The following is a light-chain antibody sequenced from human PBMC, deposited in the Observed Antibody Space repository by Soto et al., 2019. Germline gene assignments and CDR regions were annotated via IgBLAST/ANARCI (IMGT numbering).Light chain of an antibody. CDR2: EVT. CDR1: SSDVGGYKY. J-gene: IGLJ2*01. V-gene: IGLV2-8*01. Sequence: QSALTQPPSASGSRGQSVSISCTGTSSDVGGYKYVSWYQQYPGKAPKLMIYEVTKRPPGVPDRFSGSKSGNTASLTVSGLQAEDEAYYYCSSYAGSNNVLFGGGTKLTVL. CDR3: SSYAGSNNVL.